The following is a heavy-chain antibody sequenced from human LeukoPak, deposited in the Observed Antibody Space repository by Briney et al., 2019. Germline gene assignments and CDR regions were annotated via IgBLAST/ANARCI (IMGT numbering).Heavy chain of an antibody. CDR2: LDHGGST. Sequence: SETLSLTCAVRGGSSSGYSWSWIRQAPGKGLEWIGELDHGGSTNYNPSLKSRVIISLDTSNNHLSLRLSSVTAADTAVYYCASLPGRRSIRGLILGYYYMDVWGKGTTVTV. D-gene: IGHD3-10*01. CDR1: GGSSSGYS. CDR3: ASLPGRRSIRGLILGYYYMDV. J-gene: IGHJ6*03. V-gene: IGHV4-34*01.